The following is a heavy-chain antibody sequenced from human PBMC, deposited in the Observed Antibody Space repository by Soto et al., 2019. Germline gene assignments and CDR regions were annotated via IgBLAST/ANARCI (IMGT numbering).Heavy chain of an antibody. CDR2: INHSGRV. J-gene: IGHJ5*01. CDR1: GGSFSGHS. D-gene: IGHD3-22*01. V-gene: IGHV4-34*01. CDR3: STRAYDTNGYYRFDP. Sequence: SETLSLTCAVYGGSFSGHSWTWIRQSPGKGLEWIGDINHSGRVNYSPYLKSRVTISLDTSKNQFSLTLSAVTAADTAMYYCSTRAYDTNGYYRFDPWGQGTLVTVSS.